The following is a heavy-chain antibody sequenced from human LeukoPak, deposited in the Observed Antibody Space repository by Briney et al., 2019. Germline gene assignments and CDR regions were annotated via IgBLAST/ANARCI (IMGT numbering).Heavy chain of an antibody. Sequence: SVKVSCKASGGTFSSYAISWVRQAPGQGLEWMGRIIPILGIANYAQKFQGRVTITTDESTSTAYMELSSLRSEDTAVYYCARPAYCGGDCYLGWFDPWGQGTLVTVSS. V-gene: IGHV1-69*04. CDR3: ARPAYCGGDCYLGWFDP. D-gene: IGHD2-21*01. J-gene: IGHJ5*02. CDR1: GGTFSSYA. CDR2: IIPILGIA.